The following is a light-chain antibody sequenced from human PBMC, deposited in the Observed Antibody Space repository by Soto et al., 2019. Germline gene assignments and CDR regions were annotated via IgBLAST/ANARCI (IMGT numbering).Light chain of an antibody. Sequence: EIVLTQSPGTLSLSPGERATLSCRASQSIGNNYLAWYQQKPGQAPKLLIYDASNRATGIPDRFSGSGSGTDFTLTISRLDPEDFAVYYCQQCATSPLTFGGGTKVEI. CDR3: QQCATSPLT. CDR1: QSIGNNY. J-gene: IGKJ4*01. CDR2: DAS. V-gene: IGKV3-20*01.